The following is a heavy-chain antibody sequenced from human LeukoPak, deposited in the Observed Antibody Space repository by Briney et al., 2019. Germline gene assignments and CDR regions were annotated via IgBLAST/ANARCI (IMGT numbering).Heavy chain of an antibody. D-gene: IGHD4-17*01. CDR3: AKDMTTVTTSGSDY. CDR1: GFTFSSYA. Sequence: GGSLRLSCAASGFTFSSYAMYWVRHVPGKGLECVSGISWNSGSTGYADSVKCRFTISRDNAKNSLYLQMNSLRAEDTALYYCAKDMTTVTTSGSDYWGQGTLVTVSS. V-gene: IGHV3-9*01. J-gene: IGHJ4*02. CDR2: ISWNSGST.